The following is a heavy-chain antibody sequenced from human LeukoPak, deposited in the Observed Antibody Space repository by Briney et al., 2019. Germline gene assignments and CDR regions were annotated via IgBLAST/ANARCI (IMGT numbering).Heavy chain of an antibody. V-gene: IGHV4-61*02. CDR2: IYTSGST. D-gene: IGHD4-17*01. CDR1: GGSISSGSYY. CDR3: ARDRDYGDYVEAFDI. J-gene: IGHJ3*02. Sequence: SQTLSLTRTVSGGSISSGSYYWSWIRQPAGKGLEWIGRIYTSGSTNYNPSLKSRVTISVDTSKNQFSLKLSSVTAADTAVYYCARDRDYGDYVEAFDIWGQGTMVTVSS.